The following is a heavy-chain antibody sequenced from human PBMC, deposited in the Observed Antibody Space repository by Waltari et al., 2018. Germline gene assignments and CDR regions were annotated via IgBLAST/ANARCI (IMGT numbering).Heavy chain of an antibody. D-gene: IGHD3-3*01. Sequence: VQLVESGGGVVQPGRSLRLSCAASGFTYSSFAMHWVRQAPGKGLEWVSGISWNSGSIGYADSVKGRFTISRDNAKNSLYLQMNSLRAEDMALYYCAKTPGDFWSGRYFDLWGRGTLVTVSS. CDR3: AKTPGDFWSGRYFDL. CDR1: GFTYSSFA. CDR2: ISWNSGSI. J-gene: IGHJ2*01. V-gene: IGHV3-9*03.